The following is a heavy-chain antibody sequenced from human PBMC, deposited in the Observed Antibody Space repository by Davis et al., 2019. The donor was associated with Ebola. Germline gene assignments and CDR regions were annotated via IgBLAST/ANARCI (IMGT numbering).Heavy chain of an antibody. D-gene: IGHD4-11*01. Sequence: ASVKVSCKPSGYTFTDYYIHWVRHAPGQGLEWMGIINPSGGSSNYAQKFQGRVTMTRDTSTSTVYMELSRLGSDDTAIYYCARVRTMTSPPSFFDYWGQGTLVTVSS. V-gene: IGHV1-46*01. CDR2: INPSGGSS. J-gene: IGHJ4*02. CDR3: ARVRTMTSPPSFFDY. CDR1: GYTFTDYY.